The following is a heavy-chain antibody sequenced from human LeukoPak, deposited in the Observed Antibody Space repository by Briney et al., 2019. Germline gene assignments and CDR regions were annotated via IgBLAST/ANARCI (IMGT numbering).Heavy chain of an antibody. CDR1: GFTFTAYY. CDR3: VREGNELLSKNFDY. CDR2: INPHSGGT. Sequence: ASVKVSCKASGFTFTAYYIHWVRQAPGQGLEWMGYINPHSGGTSSPQKFQGRVTKTTDTSISAAYMELSSLISDDTAMYYCVREGNELLSKNFDYWGQGTLVTVSS. D-gene: IGHD2-21*02. V-gene: IGHV1-2*02. J-gene: IGHJ4*02.